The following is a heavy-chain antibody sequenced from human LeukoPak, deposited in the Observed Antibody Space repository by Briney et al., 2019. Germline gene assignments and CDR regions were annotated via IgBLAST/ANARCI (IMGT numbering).Heavy chain of an antibody. Sequence: GRSLRLSCAASGLTFSSYAMHWVRQAPGKGLEWVAVISYDGSNKYYADSVKGRFTISRDNSKNTLYLQMNSLRAEDTAVYYCARDLATGIVVVAAILDYWGQGTLVTVSS. CDR3: ARDLATGIVVVAAILDY. J-gene: IGHJ4*02. D-gene: IGHD2-21*02. CDR2: ISYDGSNK. CDR1: GLTFSSYA. V-gene: IGHV3-30-3*01.